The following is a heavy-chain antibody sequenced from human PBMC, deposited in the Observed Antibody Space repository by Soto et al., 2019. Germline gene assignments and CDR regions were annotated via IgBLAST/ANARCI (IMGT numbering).Heavy chain of an antibody. CDR3: VKDKGAAAGFDY. D-gene: IGHD6-13*01. V-gene: IGHV3-30*18. CDR1: GFTFSNNG. CDR2: ISYEGREK. J-gene: IGHJ4*02. Sequence: QVHLVESGGGVVQPGRSLRLSCAASGFTFSNNGMHWVRQAPGKGLEWMGVISYEGREKYYAGSVKGRFTISRDNSKNTLSLQMDTLRAEDTAIYYCVKDKGAAAGFDYWGQGILVTVSS.